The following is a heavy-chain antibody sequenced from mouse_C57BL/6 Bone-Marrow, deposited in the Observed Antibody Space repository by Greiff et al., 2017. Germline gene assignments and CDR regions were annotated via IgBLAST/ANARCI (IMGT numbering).Heavy chain of an antibody. Sequence: VQLQQSGPELVKPGASVKISCKASGYSFTGYYMNWVKQSPEKSLEWIGEINPSTGGTTYNQKFKAKATLTVDKSSSTAYMQRKSLTSEDSAVYYCASDYGEAMDYWGQGTSVTVSS. J-gene: IGHJ4*01. CDR1: GYSFTGYY. CDR3: ASDYGEAMDY. CDR2: INPSTGGT. D-gene: IGHD1-2*01. V-gene: IGHV1-42*01.